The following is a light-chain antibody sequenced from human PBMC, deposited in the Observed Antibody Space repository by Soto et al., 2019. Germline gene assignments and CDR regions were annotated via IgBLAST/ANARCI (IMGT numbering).Light chain of an antibody. V-gene: IGKV3-20*01. CDR2: GAS. CDR1: HPVITSF. J-gene: IGKJ4*01. Sequence: EAVLTRSPGTLYLSPGEVATAYCPATHPVITSFIAWYQQKLGQAPRLLIYGASNSSTDIPDRLIGSGSGTDFTLTITRLEPEHSAVYYCQQHGGSPPGVTFGGGTKVDIK. CDR3: QQHGGSPPGVT.